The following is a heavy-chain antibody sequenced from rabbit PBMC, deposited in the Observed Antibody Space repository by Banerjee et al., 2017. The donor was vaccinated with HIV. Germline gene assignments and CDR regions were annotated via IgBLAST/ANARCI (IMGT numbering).Heavy chain of an antibody. CDR3: ARGDAGSTYAFNL. Sequence: QEQLEESGGGLVKPEGSLTLTCTASGFDLSNYYYMCWVRQAPGKGLEWIACIYVGSSGSTYYASWAKGRFTISKTSSTTVTLQMTSLTAADTATYFCARGDAGSTYAFNLWGPGTLVTVS. J-gene: IGHJ4*01. CDR1: GFDLSNYYY. V-gene: IGHV1S45*01. D-gene: IGHD8-1*01. CDR2: IYVGSSGST.